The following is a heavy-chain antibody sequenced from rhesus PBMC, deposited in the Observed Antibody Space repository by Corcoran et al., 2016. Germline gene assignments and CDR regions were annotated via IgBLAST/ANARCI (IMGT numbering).Heavy chain of an antibody. CDR1: GYSISSGYD. Sequence: QVPLQESGPGLVKPSETLSLTCAVAGYSISSGYDWGWIRHAPGQGLEYIGYISGSSGSTYYNPSLKSRVTISKDTSKNQFSLKLSSVTAADTAVYYCARTPGNRFDVWGPGVLVTVSS. V-gene: IGHV4-99*01. CDR3: ARTPGNRFDV. J-gene: IGHJ5-1*01. D-gene: IGHD2-39*01. CDR2: ISGSSGST.